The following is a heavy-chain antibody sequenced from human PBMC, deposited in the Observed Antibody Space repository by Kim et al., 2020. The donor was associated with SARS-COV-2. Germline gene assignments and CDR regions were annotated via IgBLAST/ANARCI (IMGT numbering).Heavy chain of an antibody. CDR1: GFSFSSYA. V-gene: IGHV3-23*01. J-gene: IGHJ4*02. Sequence: GGSLRLSCAASGFSFSSYAMTWVRQAPGKGLEWVSTVSGSGGHTYYADSVKGRFTVSRDNPKKILYIQMNSLRVEDTAVYYCAKPLETSGWFGPGKYFFDHWGQGNLVTVSS. CDR2: VSGSGGHT. CDR3: AKPLETSGWFGPGKYFFDH. D-gene: IGHD6-19*01.